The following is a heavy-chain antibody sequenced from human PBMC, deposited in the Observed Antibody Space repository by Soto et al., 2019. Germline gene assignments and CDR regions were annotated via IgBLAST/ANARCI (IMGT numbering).Heavy chain of an antibody. CDR1: GFTFSSYA. J-gene: IGHJ4*02. V-gene: IGHV3-23*01. Sequence: EVQLLESGGGLVQPGGSLRLSCAAYGFTFSSYAMRWVRQAPVKGLEWVSAISGSGDSTYYADSVKGRFTISRYNSKNTLYLQRNSLRAEDTSVYYWARRGSGSYYDYWGQGTLVTVSS. CDR2: ISGSGDST. D-gene: IGHD1-26*01. CDR3: ARRGSGSYYDY.